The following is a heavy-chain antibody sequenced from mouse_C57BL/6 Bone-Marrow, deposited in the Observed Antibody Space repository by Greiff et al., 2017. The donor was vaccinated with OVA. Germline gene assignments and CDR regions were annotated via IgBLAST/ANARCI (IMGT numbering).Heavy chain of an antibody. V-gene: IGHV12-3*01. D-gene: IGHD5-1*01. CDR3: AGDRARRTPFAY. J-gene: IGHJ3*01. CDR1: GFPITSGYY. Sequence: QVQLKESGPGLVKPSQSLFLTCSITGFPITSGYYWIWIRQSPGKPLEWMGYITHSGETFYNPSLQSPISITRETSKNQFFLQLNSVTTEDTAMYYCAGDRARRTPFAYWGQGTLVTVSA. CDR2: ITHSGET.